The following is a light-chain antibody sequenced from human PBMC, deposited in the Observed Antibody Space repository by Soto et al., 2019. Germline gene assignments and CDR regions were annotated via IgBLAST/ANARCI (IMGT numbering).Light chain of an antibody. J-gene: IGKJ5*01. CDR1: QSVRSTY. CDR3: QQYGTSIT. Sequence: EIVLTQSPGILSLSPGERATLSCRASQSVRSTYLAWYQQKPGQAPRLLIYGASSRATDIPDRFSGSGSGADFTLTISRLEPEDFAVYYCQQYGTSITFGQGTRLEIK. CDR2: GAS. V-gene: IGKV3-20*01.